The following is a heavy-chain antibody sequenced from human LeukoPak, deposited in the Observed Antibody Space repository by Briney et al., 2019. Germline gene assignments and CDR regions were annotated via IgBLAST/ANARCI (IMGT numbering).Heavy chain of an antibody. D-gene: IGHD3-3*01. J-gene: IGHJ4*02. V-gene: IGHV3-23*01. CDR2: ISDSSAGDST. CDR1: GFTFTSYA. CDR3: TKLSTTGVGGRGYFDQ. Sequence: GGSLRLSCAASGFTFTSYAMIWVRQTPGKGLEWVSFISDSSAGDSTYYADSVRGRFTISRDSSKSTLYLQMNSLRAGDTAVYYCTKLSTTGVGGRGYFDQWGQGTQVTVSS.